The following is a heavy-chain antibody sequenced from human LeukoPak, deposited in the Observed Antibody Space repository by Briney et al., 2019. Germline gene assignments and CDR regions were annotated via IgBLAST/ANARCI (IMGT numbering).Heavy chain of an antibody. J-gene: IGHJ2*01. CDR1: GGSISSYY. V-gene: IGHV4-4*07. CDR2: IYTSGST. CDR3: ARGGGDIVLMVYGGNWYFDL. D-gene: IGHD2-8*01. Sequence: NPSETLSLTCTVSGGSISSYYWSWIRQPAGKGLEWIGRIYTSGSTNYNPSLKSRDTMSVNTSKNQFSLKLSSVTAADTAVYYCARGGGDIVLMVYGGNWYFDLWGRGTLVTVSS.